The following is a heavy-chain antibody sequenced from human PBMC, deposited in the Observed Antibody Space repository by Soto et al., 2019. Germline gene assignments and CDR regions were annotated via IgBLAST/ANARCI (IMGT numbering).Heavy chain of an antibody. CDR2: IYWDDDE. Sequence: QITLKESGPTLVKPTQTLTLTCSFSGFSLGSSGVAVGWIRQPPGKALEWLALIYWDDDERYSPSLQRRLTISKDTSKNQVVLRMTNMDPSDTGTYYCAHRRGAAAVAYWGQGTLVTVSS. V-gene: IGHV2-5*02. CDR1: GFSLGSSGVA. D-gene: IGHD6-13*01. J-gene: IGHJ4*02. CDR3: AHRRGAAAVAY.